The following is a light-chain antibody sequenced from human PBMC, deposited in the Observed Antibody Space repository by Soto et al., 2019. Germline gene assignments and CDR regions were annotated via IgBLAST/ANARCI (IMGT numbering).Light chain of an antibody. J-gene: IGKJ1*01. CDR3: QQYDSFPLT. CDR2: RAS. V-gene: IGKV3-20*01. Sequence: EVVLTQSPGALSLAPGERATISCRASQSVGGNHLAWYQQKPGQAPRLLIYRASGRPTGLPDRFSGSGSGTDFALTISRLEPEDFAVYHCQQYDSFPLTFGQGTRLEIK. CDR1: QSVGGNH.